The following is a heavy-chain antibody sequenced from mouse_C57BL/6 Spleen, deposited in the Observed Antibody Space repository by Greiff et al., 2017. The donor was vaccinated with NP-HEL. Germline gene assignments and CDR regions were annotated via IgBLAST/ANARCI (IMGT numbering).Heavy chain of an antibody. Sequence: QVQLKQPGAELVRPGSSVKLSCKASGYTFTSYWMDWVKQRPGQGLEWIGNIYPSDSETHYNQKFKDKATLTVDKSSSTAYMQLSSLTSEDSAVYYCARQATGVFDYWGQGTTLTVSS. D-gene: IGHD1-1*01. CDR1: GYTFTSYW. J-gene: IGHJ2*01. CDR3: ARQATGVFDY. V-gene: IGHV1-61*01. CDR2: IYPSDSET.